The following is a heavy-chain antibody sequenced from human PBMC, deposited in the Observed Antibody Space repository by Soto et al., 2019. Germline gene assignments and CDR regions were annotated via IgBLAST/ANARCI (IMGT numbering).Heavy chain of an antibody. Sequence: PSETLSLTCTVSGGSVSSGSYYWSWIRQPPGKGLEWIGYIYYSGSTNYNPSLKSRVTISVDTSKNQFSLKLSSVTAADTAVYYCARGGTIFGVALLRRYYGMDVWGQGTTVTVSS. CDR2: IYYSGST. J-gene: IGHJ6*02. V-gene: IGHV4-61*01. CDR1: GGSVSSGSYY. D-gene: IGHD3-3*01. CDR3: ARGGTIFGVALLRRYYGMDV.